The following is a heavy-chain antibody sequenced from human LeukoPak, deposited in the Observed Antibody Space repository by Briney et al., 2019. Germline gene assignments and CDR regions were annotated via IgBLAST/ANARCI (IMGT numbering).Heavy chain of an antibody. CDR1: GGSISSYY. Sequence: SETLSLTCTVSGGSISSYYWSWIRQPARKGLEWIGRIYTSGSTNYNPSLKSRVTMSVDTSKNQFSLKLSSVTAADTAVYYCACLYSSSSGGLVYWGQGTLVTVSS. CDR3: ACLYSSSSGGLVY. J-gene: IGHJ4*02. V-gene: IGHV4-4*07. D-gene: IGHD6-6*01. CDR2: IYTSGST.